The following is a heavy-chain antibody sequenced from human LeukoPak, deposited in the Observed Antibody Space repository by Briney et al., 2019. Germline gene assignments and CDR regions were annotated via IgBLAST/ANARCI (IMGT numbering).Heavy chain of an antibody. D-gene: IGHD1-26*01. V-gene: IGHV5-10-1*01. Sequence: GVSLRISCTGSGYSFTTYWISWVRQMPGKGLEWMGRIDPSDSYTNYSPSFQGHVTVSVDKSISTAYLQWNSLKASDTAMYYCAIPRGDWGQGTLVTVSS. CDR1: GYSFTTYW. CDR3: AIPRGD. CDR2: IDPSDSYT. J-gene: IGHJ4*02.